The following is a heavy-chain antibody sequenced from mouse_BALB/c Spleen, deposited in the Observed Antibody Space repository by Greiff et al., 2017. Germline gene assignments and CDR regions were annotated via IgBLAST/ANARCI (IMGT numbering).Heavy chain of an antibody. V-gene: IGHV6-6*02. J-gene: IGHJ4*01. CDR1: GFTFSNYW. CDR3: TYGNYEGYAMDY. Sequence: EVKLQESGGGLVQPGGSMKLSCVASGFTFSNYWMNWVRQSPEKGLEWVAEIRLKSNNYATHYAESVKGRFTISRDDSKSSVYLQMNNLRAEDTGIYYCTYGNYEGYAMDYWGQGTSVTVSS. CDR2: IRLKSNNYAT. D-gene: IGHD2-1*01.